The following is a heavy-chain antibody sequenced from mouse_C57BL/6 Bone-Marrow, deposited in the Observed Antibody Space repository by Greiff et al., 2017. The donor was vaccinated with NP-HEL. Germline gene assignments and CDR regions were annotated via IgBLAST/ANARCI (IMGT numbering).Heavy chain of an antibody. D-gene: IGHD1-1*01. V-gene: IGHV1-15*01. CDR1: GYTFTDYE. CDR2: IDPETGGT. J-gene: IGHJ2*01. CDR3: TRRNTTVVAHFDY. Sequence: VQLVESGAELVRPGASVTLSCKASGYTFTDYEMHWVKQTPVHGLEWIGAIDPETGGTAYNQKFKGKAILTADKSSSTAYMELRSLTSEDSAVYYCTRRNTTVVAHFDYWGQGTTLTVSS.